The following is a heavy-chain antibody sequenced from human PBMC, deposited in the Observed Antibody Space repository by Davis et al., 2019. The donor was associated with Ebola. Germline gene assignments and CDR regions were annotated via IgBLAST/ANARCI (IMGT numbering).Heavy chain of an antibody. Sequence: AASVKVSCKASGGTFSSYAISWVRQAPGQGLEWMGRIIPILGIANYAQKFQGRVTMTRDTSTSTVYMELSSLRSEDTAVYYCARSRRYRSSSPDAFDIWGQGTMVTVSS. V-gene: IGHV1-69*04. CDR3: ARSRRYRSSSPDAFDI. CDR2: IIPILGIA. CDR1: GGTFSSYA. J-gene: IGHJ3*02. D-gene: IGHD6-6*01.